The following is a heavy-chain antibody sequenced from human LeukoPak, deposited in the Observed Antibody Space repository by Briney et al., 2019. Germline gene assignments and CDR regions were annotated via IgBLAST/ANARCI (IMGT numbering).Heavy chain of an antibody. V-gene: IGHV4-38-2*02. CDR2: IYHSGST. J-gene: IGHJ4*02. D-gene: IGHD3-10*01. Sequence: PSETLSLTCTVSGYSISSGYYWGWIRQPPGKGLEGIGSIYHSGSTYYNPSLKSRVTISVDTSKNQFSLKLSSVTAADTAVYYCAREAITMVRGEIDYWGQGTLVTVSS. CDR1: GYSISSGYY. CDR3: AREAITMVRGEIDY.